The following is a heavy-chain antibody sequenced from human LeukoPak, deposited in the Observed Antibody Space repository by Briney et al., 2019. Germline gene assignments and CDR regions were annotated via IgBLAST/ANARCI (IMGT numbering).Heavy chain of an antibody. CDR1: GGSISSGSYY. CDR3: ARDQVVTEGGHDY. J-gene: IGHJ4*02. CDR2: IYTSGST. V-gene: IGHV4-61*02. Sequence: SETLSLTCTVSGGSISSGSYYWSWIRQPAGKGLEWIGRIYTSGSTNYNPSLKSRVTISVDTSKNQFSLKLSSVTAADTAVYYCARDQVVTEGGHDYWGQGTLVTVSS. D-gene: IGHD2-21*02.